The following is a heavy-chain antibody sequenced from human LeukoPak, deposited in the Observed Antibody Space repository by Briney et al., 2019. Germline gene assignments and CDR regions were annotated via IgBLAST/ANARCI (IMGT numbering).Heavy chain of an antibody. CDR1: GRTGSSNY. J-gene: IGHJ5*02. CDR2: IYSGGST. Sequence: PGGSLRLSGAASGRTGSSNYMSGVGRAPGKGLEWVSLIYSGGSTYYADSVKGRFTISRDNSKNTLYLQLNSLRAEDTAVYYCARVFMPGEFDPWGQGTLVTVSS. D-gene: IGHD3-16*01. CDR3: ARVFMPGEFDP. V-gene: IGHV3-53*01.